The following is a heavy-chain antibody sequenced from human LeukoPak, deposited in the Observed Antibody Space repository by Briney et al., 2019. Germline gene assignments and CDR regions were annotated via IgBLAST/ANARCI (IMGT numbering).Heavy chain of an antibody. J-gene: IGHJ4*02. CDR2: IHYSGHT. CDR3: ARGPFGSSWSFDH. D-gene: IGHD6-13*01. CDR1: GDSINSYY. Sequence: SETLSLTCTVSGDSINSYYWSWIRQPPGKGLEWIAYIHYSGHTNSNPSLKSRVTISVDTSNNQLSLKLNSVTAADTAFYYCARGPFGSSWSFDHWGQGNLVTVFS. V-gene: IGHV4-59*01.